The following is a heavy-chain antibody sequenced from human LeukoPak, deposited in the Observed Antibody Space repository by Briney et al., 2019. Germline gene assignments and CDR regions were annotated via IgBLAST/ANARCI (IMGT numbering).Heavy chain of an antibody. J-gene: IGHJ3*02. CDR1: GFSLSTSGVG. D-gene: IGHD3-22*01. Sequence: SGPTLVKPTQTLTLTCTFSGFSLSTSGVGVGWIRQPPGKALEWLALIYWNDDKRYSPSLKSRLTITKDTSKNQVVLTMTNMDPVDTATYYCAHYNDYYDSGGLDAFDIWGQGTMVTVSS. V-gene: IGHV2-5*01. CDR2: IYWNDDK. CDR3: AHYNDYYDSGGLDAFDI.